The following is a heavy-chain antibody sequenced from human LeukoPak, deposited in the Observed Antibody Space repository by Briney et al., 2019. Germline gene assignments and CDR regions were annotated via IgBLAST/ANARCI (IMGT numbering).Heavy chain of an antibody. CDR2: MNPNSGNT. J-gene: IGHJ4*02. D-gene: IGHD4-17*01. Sequence: ASVKVSCKASGYTFTRYDITWVRQATGQGLEWIGWMNPNSGNTGYAQKFQGRVTITRNTSISTAYMELSSLRSEDTAVYYCARQNDYGDYILNNWGQGTLVTVSS. CDR3: ARQNDYGDYILNN. CDR1: GYTFTRYD. V-gene: IGHV1-8*03.